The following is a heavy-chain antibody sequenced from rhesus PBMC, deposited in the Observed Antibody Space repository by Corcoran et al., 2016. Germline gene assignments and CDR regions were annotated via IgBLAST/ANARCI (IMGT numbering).Heavy chain of an antibody. J-gene: IGHJ4*01. V-gene: IGHV4S6*01. Sequence: QVQLQESGPGLVKPSETLPLPRAVSGAASRSNHWSWIRQPPGKGLEWNGYFYGGGGSTTYNPSLKSRVTISKDTSKTQFSLKLFSVTAADTAVYYCARSYSSWPDFDSWGQGVLVTVSS. CDR3: ARSYSSWPDFDS. CDR1: GAASRSNH. D-gene: IGHD6-13*01. CDR2: FYGGGGST.